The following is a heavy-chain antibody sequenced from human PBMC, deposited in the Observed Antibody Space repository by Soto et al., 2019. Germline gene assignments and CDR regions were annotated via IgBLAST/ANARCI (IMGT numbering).Heavy chain of an antibody. V-gene: IGHV3-30*18. Sequence: PGGSLRLSCAASGFTFSSYGMHWVRQAPGKGLEWVAVISYDGTNKYYTDSVKGRFTISRDNSKNTLYLQMNSLRPEDTAVYYCAKDQTQQQLVLLGAYWGQGTLVTVSS. J-gene: IGHJ4*02. D-gene: IGHD6-13*01. CDR3: AKDQTQQQLVLLGAY. CDR1: GFTFSSYG. CDR2: ISYDGTNK.